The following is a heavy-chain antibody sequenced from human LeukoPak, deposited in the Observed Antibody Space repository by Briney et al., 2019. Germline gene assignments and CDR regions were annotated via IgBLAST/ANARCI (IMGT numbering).Heavy chain of an antibody. V-gene: IGHV3-21*01. J-gene: IGHJ4*02. Sequence: PGGSLRLFCAASGFTFSSYSMNWVRQAPGKGLEWVSSISSSSYIYYADSVKGRFAISRDSAKNSLYLQMNSLRAEDTAVYYCARDFRSSSWYHGYFDYWGQGTLVTVSS. CDR2: ISSSSYI. D-gene: IGHD6-13*01. CDR3: ARDFRSSSWYHGYFDY. CDR1: GFTFSSYS.